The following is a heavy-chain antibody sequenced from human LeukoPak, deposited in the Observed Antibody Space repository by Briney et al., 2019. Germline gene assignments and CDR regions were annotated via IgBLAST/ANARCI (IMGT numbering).Heavy chain of an antibody. V-gene: IGHV4-59*08. J-gene: IGHJ4*02. D-gene: IGHD5-12*01. CDR3: ARNGGIIVATHFDY. CDR1: GGSISSYY. CDR2: IYYSGST. Sequence: SETLSLTCTVSGGSISSYYWSWIRQPPGKGLEWIGYIYYSGSTNYNPSLKSRVTISVDTSKNQFSLKLSSVTAADTAVYYCARNGGIIVATHFDYWGQGTLVTVSS.